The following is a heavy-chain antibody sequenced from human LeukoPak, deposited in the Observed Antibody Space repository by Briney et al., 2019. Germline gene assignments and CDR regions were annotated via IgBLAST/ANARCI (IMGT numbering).Heavy chain of an antibody. CDR1: GLIFSTYG. Sequence: PGGSLRLSCAASGLIFSTYGMHWVRQAPGKGLEWVAFIQNDGNDKYYADSVKGRFTVSRDNSKNTLYLQMNSLRADDTAVYYCAKVRYQLLIDYWGQGTLVTVSS. CDR2: IQNDGNDK. J-gene: IGHJ4*02. D-gene: IGHD2-2*01. CDR3: AKVRYQLLIDY. V-gene: IGHV3-30*02.